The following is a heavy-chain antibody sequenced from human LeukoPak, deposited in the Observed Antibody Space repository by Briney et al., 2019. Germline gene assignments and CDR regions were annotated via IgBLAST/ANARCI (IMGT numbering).Heavy chain of an antibody. CDR1: GGSFSGYY. D-gene: IGHD6-13*01. CDR2: INHSGST. CDR3: ARVPLLYSSSWYTYYFDY. J-gene: IGHJ4*02. V-gene: IGHV4-34*01. Sequence: PSETLSLTCAVYGGSFSGYYWSWIRQPPGKGLEWIGEINHSGSTNYNPSLKSRVTISVDTSKNQFSLKLSSVTAADTAVYYCARVPLLYSSSWYTYYFDYWGQGTLVTVSS.